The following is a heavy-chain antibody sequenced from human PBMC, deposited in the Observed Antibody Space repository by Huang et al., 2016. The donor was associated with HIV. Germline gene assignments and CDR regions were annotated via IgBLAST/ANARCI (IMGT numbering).Heavy chain of an antibody. V-gene: IGHV4-34*01. Sequence: QVQLQQWGAGLWRPSETLSLSCTVSGASLSGYYWGWIRQPPGKGLEWIGEIYHSGSSNYNPSLKSRVIMSVDTAKNHFSLNLPSVTAADTAVYYCARGGNRRFDYWGQGALVTVSS. CDR3: ARGGNRRFDY. CDR1: GASLSGYY. J-gene: IGHJ4*02. CDR2: IYHSGSS.